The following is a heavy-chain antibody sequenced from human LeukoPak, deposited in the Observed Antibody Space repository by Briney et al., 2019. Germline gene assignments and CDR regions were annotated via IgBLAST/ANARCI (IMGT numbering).Heavy chain of an antibody. CDR3: ARGAWELPLYYYYYYMDV. CDR1: GGTFSRYS. J-gene: IGHJ6*03. V-gene: IGHV1-69*06. D-gene: IGHD1-26*01. CDR2: VIPIFGTA. Sequence: SVKVSCKASGGTFSRYSISWGRQAPGQRVEWVGGVIPIFGTANYAQKFQGRVTITADKSTSTAYMELSSLRSEDTAVYYCARGAWELPLYYYYYYMDVWGKGTTVTVSS.